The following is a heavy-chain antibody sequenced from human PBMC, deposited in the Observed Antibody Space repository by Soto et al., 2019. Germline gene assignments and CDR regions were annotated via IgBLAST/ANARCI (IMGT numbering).Heavy chain of an antibody. CDR3: ARDYRGGAFDI. V-gene: IGHV4-31*03. CDR2: IYYSGST. Sequence: LSLTCTVSGGSISSGGYYWSWIRQHPGRGLEWIGYIYYSGSTYYNPSLKSRVTISVDMSKNQFSLKLSSVTAAETAVYYCARDYRGGAFDIWGQGTMVTVSS. CDR1: GGSISSGGYY. D-gene: IGHD3-10*01. J-gene: IGHJ3*02.